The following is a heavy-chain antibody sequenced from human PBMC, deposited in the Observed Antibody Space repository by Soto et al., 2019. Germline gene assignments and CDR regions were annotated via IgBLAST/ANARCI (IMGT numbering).Heavy chain of an antibody. Sequence: GGSLRLSCAASGFTFSNAWMSWVRQAPGKGLEWVGRIKSKTDGGTTDYAAPVKGRFTISRDDSKNTLYLQMNSLKTEDTAVYYCTNIGDYDPYFDYWGQGTLVTVSS. CDR2: IKSKTDGGTT. V-gene: IGHV3-15*01. J-gene: IGHJ4*02. CDR3: TNIGDYDPYFDY. CDR1: GFTFSNAW. D-gene: IGHD4-17*01.